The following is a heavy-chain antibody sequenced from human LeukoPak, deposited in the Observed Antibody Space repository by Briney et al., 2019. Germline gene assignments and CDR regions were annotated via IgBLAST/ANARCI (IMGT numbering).Heavy chain of an antibody. V-gene: IGHV3-21*01. D-gene: IGHD4-17*01. CDR3: ARERLAYNWFDP. J-gene: IGHJ5*02. CDR1: GFTFSSYS. CDR2: ISSSSSYI. Sequence: GGSLRLSCAASGFTFSSYSMNWVRQAPGEGLEWVSSISSSSSYIYYADSVKGRFTISRDNAKNSLYLQMNSLRAEDTAVYYCARERLAYNWFDPWGQGTLVTVSS.